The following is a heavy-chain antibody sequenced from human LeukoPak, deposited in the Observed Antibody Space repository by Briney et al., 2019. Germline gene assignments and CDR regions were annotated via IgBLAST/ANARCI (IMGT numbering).Heavy chain of an antibody. CDR2: IWYDGSNK. V-gene: IGHV3-33*01. Sequence: QTGGPLRLSCAASGFTFSSYGMHWVRQAPGKGLEWVAVIWYDGSNKYYADSVKGRFTISRDNSKNTLYLQMNSLRAEDTAVYYCARGGWYGPPFDYWGQGTLVTVSS. CDR3: ARGGWYGPPFDY. J-gene: IGHJ4*02. D-gene: IGHD6-19*01. CDR1: GFTFSSYG.